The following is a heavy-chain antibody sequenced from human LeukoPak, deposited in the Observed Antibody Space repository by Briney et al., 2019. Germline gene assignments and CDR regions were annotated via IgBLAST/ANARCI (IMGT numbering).Heavy chain of an antibody. J-gene: IGHJ4*02. D-gene: IGHD6-19*01. CDR1: GFTFSSSA. CDR2: ISGSGDYT. Sequence: RTGGSLRLSCAASGFTFSSSAMSWVRQTPGKGLDWVSSISGSGDYTYYADSVKGRFTISRDNSKNTLYLQMDSLRAEDTAVYYCAKDPEGRHWLAFDYWGQGSLVTVSS. V-gene: IGHV3-23*01. CDR3: AKDPEGRHWLAFDY.